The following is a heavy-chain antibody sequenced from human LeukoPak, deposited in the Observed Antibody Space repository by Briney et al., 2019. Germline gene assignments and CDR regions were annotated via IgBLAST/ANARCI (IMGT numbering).Heavy chain of an antibody. CDR2: ISSSSYI. D-gene: IGHD6-6*01. J-gene: IGHJ4*02. V-gene: IGHV3-21*01. CDR1: GFTFSSYR. Sequence: PGGSLRLSCAASGFTFSSYRMNWVRQAPGKGLEWVSSISSSSYIYYADSVKGRFTISRDNAKNSLYLQMNSLRAEDTAVYYCARLAGSGSSDYWGQGTLVTVSS. CDR3: ARLAGSGSSDY.